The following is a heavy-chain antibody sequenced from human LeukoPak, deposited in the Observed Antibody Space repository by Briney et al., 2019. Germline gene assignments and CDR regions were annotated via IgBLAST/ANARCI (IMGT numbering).Heavy chain of an antibody. CDR1: GFTFSSYA. CDR3: ANIPYYDFWSGYYSTY. J-gene: IGHJ4*02. V-gene: IGHV3-23*01. Sequence: GGSLRLSCAASGFTFSSYAMSWVRQAPGKGLEWVSAISGSGGSTYYADSVKGRFTISRDNSKNTLYQQMNSLRAEDTAVYYCANIPYYDFWSGYYSTYWGQGTLVTVSS. D-gene: IGHD3-3*01. CDR2: ISGSGGST.